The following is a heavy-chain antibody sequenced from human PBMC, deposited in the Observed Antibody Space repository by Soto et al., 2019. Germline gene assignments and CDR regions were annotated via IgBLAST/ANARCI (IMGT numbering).Heavy chain of an antibody. Sequence: ASVKVSCKASGFSFTGYYIHWLRQAPGQGLEWMGWINAHSGGTEYAQKFQGRVTLTRNTSIATAYLTLTSLTSDDTALYYCAKDLTRQLAYWLDPWGQGTQVTVSS. J-gene: IGHJ5*02. CDR1: GFSFTGYY. CDR3: AKDLTRQLAYWLDP. D-gene: IGHD6-6*01. CDR2: INAHSGGT. V-gene: IGHV1-2*02.